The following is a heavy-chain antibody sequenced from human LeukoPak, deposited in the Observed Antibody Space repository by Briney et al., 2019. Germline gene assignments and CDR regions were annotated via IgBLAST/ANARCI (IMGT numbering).Heavy chain of an antibody. CDR3: ARGRVSSSTWYSTYYYYFYIDV. CDR2: VNHTGST. V-gene: IGHV4-59*01. Sequence: PSETLSLTCSVSDDSITMYYWTWIRQPPGKGLEWIGYVNHTGSTNFNPSLNGRVSISRDTTNNLFSLRLRSVTAADTAVYFCARGRVSSSTWYSTYYYYFYIDVWGKGTTVTVSS. J-gene: IGHJ6*03. D-gene: IGHD1-1*01. CDR1: DDSITMYY.